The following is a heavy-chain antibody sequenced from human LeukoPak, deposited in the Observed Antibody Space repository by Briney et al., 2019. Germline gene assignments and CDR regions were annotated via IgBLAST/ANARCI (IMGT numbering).Heavy chain of an antibody. J-gene: IGHJ4*02. CDR3: AREAGTPYFDY. Sequence: SETLSLTCTVSGDSISSVGHYWTWIRQHPGKGLELIGYISYSGSTYYNLSLKSRVAISVDTSKNQFSLKLSSVTDADSAVYYCAREAGTPYFDYWGQGTLVTVSS. D-gene: IGHD3-10*01. CDR1: GDSISSVGHY. V-gene: IGHV4-31*03. CDR2: ISYSGST.